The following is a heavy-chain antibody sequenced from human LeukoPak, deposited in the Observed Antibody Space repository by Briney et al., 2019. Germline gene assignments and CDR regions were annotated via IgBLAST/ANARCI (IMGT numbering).Heavy chain of an antibody. CDR1: GGSVSNYY. J-gene: IGHJ4*02. Sequence: SETLSLTCSVSGGSVSNYYWSWIRQPPGKGLEWIGYIYYSGSTNYNPSLKSRVTISVDTSRNQFSLKLSSVTAADTAVYYCARGRSYFNCWGQGTLVTVSS. CDR3: ARGRSYFNC. CDR2: IYYSGST. V-gene: IGHV4-59*02.